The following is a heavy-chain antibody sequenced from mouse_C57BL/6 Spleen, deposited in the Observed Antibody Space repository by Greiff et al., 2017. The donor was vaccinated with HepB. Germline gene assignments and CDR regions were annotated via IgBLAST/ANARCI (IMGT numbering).Heavy chain of an antibody. CDR3: ARTGGSSYDYAMDY. V-gene: IGHV1-61*01. CDR2: IYPSDSET. D-gene: IGHD1-1*01. CDR1: GYTFTSYW. Sequence: QVQLQQPGAELVRPGSSVKLSCKASGYTFTSYWMDWVKQRPGQGLEWIGNIYPSDSETHYNQKFKDKATLSVDKSSSTAYMQLSSLTSEDSAVYYCARTGGSSYDYAMDYWGQGTSFTVSS. J-gene: IGHJ4*01.